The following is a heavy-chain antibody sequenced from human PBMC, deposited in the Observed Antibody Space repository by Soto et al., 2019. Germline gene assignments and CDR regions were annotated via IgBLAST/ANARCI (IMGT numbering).Heavy chain of an antibody. CDR3: ARDLPASSSWYGSSGERFDY. CDR1: RYTFTGYY. J-gene: IGHJ4*02. V-gene: IGHV1-2*04. Sequence: GASVKVSCKASRYTFTGYYMHWVRQAPGQGLEWMGWINPNSGGTNYAQKFQGWVTMTRDTSISTAYMELSRLRSDDTAVYYCARDLPASSSWYGSSGERFDYWGQGTLVTVSS. D-gene: IGHD6-13*01. CDR2: INPNSGGT.